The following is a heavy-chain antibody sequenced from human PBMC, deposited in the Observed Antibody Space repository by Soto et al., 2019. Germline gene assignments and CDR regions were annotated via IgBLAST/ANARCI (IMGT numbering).Heavy chain of an antibody. V-gene: IGHV3-23*01. J-gene: IGHJ4*02. D-gene: IGHD2-21*01. Sequence: GGSLRLSCAASGFSFSNYAMSGVRQAPGKGLEWLSGIGGRGTSAYYADSVKGRFAISRDNSENTVFLQLNSLSADDTAVYFCAKSCYFGSGRDFYGFRAQRSRVTVSS. CDR1: GFSFSNYA. CDR2: IGGRGTSA. CDR3: AKSCYFGSGRDFYGF.